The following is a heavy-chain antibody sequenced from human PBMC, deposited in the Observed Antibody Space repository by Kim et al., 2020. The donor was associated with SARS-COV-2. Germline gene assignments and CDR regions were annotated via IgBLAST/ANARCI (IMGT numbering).Heavy chain of an antibody. CDR1: GYTFTRYD. Sequence: ASVKVSCKASGYTFTRYDINWVRQATGQGLEWMGWMNPNSGNTGYAQKFQGRVTMTRNTSISTAYMELSSLRSEDTAVYYCARVGRIYYYDSSGYYPFDYWGQGTLVTVSS. V-gene: IGHV1-8*01. J-gene: IGHJ4*02. CDR2: MNPNSGNT. D-gene: IGHD3-22*01. CDR3: ARVGRIYYYDSSGYYPFDY.